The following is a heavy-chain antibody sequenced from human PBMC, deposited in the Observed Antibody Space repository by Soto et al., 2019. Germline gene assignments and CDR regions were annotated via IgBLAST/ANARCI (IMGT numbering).Heavy chain of an antibody. CDR3: AKATPDMSDGSGSLDFDY. V-gene: IGHV3-30*18. CDR2: ISYDGSNK. D-gene: IGHD3-10*01. CDR1: GFTFSSYG. Sequence: GGSLRLSCAASGFTFSSYGMHWVRQAPGKGLEWVAVISYDGSNKYYADSVKGRFTISRDNSKNTLYLQMNSLRAEDTAVYYCAKATPDMSDGSGSLDFDYWGQGTLVTVSS. J-gene: IGHJ4*02.